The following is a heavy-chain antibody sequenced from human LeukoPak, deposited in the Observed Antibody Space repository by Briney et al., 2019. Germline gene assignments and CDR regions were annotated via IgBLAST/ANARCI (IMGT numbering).Heavy chain of an antibody. J-gene: IGHJ4*02. Sequence: ASVKVSCKASGYTFSSYYMHWVRQAPGQGLEWMGIISPSGDYTRYAQKLQGRVSMTLETSTSTVYMELNSLESEDTAMYCCARDNSGWSVDYWGQGTLVTVTS. CDR3: ARDNSGWSVDY. CDR2: ISPSGDYT. D-gene: IGHD6-19*01. V-gene: IGHV1-46*04. CDR1: GYTFSSYY.